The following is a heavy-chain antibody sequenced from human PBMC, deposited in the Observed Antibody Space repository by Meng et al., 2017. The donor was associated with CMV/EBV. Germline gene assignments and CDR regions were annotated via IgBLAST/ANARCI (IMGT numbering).Heavy chain of an antibody. CDR3: ARPSKYDFGSGCYRPRWILSGMDV. V-gene: IGHV5-51*01. CDR1: GYSFTSYW. CDR2: IYPGDSDT. Sequence: GGSLRLSCTGSGYSFTSYWIGWVRQMPGKGLEWMGRIYPGDSDTRYRPSFQGQVTISADKSISTPYLQWNSLRASDTAMYYCARPSKYDFGSGCYRPRWILSGMDVWGQGTTVTVSS. J-gene: IGHJ6*02. D-gene: IGHD3-3*01.